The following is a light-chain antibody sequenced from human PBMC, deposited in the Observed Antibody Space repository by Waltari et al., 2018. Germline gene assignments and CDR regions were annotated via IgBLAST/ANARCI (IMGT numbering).Light chain of an antibody. J-gene: IGLJ3*02. Sequence: QSALTQPASVSGSPGLSITISCTGTSRAVGRYNFVSWYQQHPGNAPKLMIYDVTTRPSGVSTRFSGSKSGNPASLTISGLQAGDEADYYCCSYASTTWVFGGGTRLTVL. CDR3: CSYASTTWV. V-gene: IGLV2-23*02. CDR1: SRAVGRYNF. CDR2: DVT.